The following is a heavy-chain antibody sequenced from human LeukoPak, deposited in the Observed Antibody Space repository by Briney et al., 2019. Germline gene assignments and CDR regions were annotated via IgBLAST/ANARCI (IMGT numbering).Heavy chain of an antibody. V-gene: IGHV3-11*04. Sequence: PGGSLRLSCAASGFTFSDYYMSWIRQAPGKGLEWVSYVSSSSSAIYYADSVKGRFTISRDNAKNSLYLQMNSLRAEDTAVYYCARDLTYYGSMDVWGQGTTVTVSS. CDR1: GFTFSDYY. J-gene: IGHJ6*02. D-gene: IGHD3-10*01. CDR3: ARDLTYYGSMDV. CDR2: VSSSSSAI.